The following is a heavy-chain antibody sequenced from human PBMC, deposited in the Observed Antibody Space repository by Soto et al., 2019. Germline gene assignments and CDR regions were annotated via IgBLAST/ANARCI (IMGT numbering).Heavy chain of an antibody. CDR3: ARHDGDYGSGSYIYYYGMDV. D-gene: IGHD3-10*01. J-gene: IGHJ6*02. V-gene: IGHV1-69*01. CDR1: GGTFSSYA. CDR2: IIPIFGTA. Sequence: QVQLVQSGAEVKKPGSSVKVSCKASGGTFSSYAISWVRQAPGQGLEWMGGIIPIFGTANYAQKFQGRVTITADESTSTAYMELSSLRSEDTAVYYCARHDGDYGSGSYIYYYGMDVWGQGTTVTVSS.